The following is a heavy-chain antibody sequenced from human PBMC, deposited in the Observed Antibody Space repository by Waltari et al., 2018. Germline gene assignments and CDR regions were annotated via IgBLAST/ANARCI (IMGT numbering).Heavy chain of an antibody. CDR2: VDPEDGEV. D-gene: IGHD6-6*01. CDR1: GYTFTDYY. V-gene: IGHV1-69-2*01. CDR3: ATGEMIAARTRHDY. Sequence: EVQLVQSGAEVKKPGATVKISCKASGYTFTDYYMHWVHQAPGKGLEWMGRVDPEDGEVIYAEKCRGRVTITGDTSTDTAYMELSSLRSEDTAVYYCATGEMIAARTRHDYWGQGTLVTVSS. J-gene: IGHJ4*02.